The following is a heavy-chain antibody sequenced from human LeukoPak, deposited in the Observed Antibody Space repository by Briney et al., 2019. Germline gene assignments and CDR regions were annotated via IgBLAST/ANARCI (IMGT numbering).Heavy chain of an antibody. CDR3: ASSYSGSWYAWFDP. CDR2: ISGSGGST. Sequence: GGSLRLSCAASGFTFSSYAMSWVRQAPGKGLEWVSAISGSGGSTYYADSVKGRFTISRDNSKNTLHLQMNSLRAEDTAVYYCASSYSGSWYAWFDPWGQGTLVTVSS. CDR1: GFTFSSYA. J-gene: IGHJ5*02. D-gene: IGHD6-13*01. V-gene: IGHV3-23*01.